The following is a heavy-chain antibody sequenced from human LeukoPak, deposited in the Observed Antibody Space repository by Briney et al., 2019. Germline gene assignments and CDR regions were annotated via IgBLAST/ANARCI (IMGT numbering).Heavy chain of an antibody. J-gene: IGHJ4*02. V-gene: IGHV3-23*01. CDR3: APYYYDSSGYLYFDY. CDR2: ISGSGGST. Sequence: GGFLRLSCAASGFTFSSYAMSWVRQAPGKGLEWVSAISGSGGSTYYADSVKGRFTISRDNSKNTLYLQMNSLRAEDTAVYYCAPYYYDSSGYLYFDYWGQGTLVTVSS. D-gene: IGHD3-22*01. CDR1: GFTFSSYA.